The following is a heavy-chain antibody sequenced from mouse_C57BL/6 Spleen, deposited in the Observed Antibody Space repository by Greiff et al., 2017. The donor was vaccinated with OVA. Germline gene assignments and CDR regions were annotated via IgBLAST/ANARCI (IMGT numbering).Heavy chain of an antibody. Sequence: EVKLMESGGGLVKPGGSLKLSCAASGFTFSSYAMSWVRQTPEKRLEWVATISDGGSYTYYPDNVKGRFTISRDNAKNNLYLQMSHLKSEDTAMYYCAREDYLDYWGQGTTLTVSS. J-gene: IGHJ2*01. CDR3: AREDYLDY. V-gene: IGHV5-4*01. D-gene: IGHD2-4*01. CDR2: ISDGGSYT. CDR1: GFTFSSYA.